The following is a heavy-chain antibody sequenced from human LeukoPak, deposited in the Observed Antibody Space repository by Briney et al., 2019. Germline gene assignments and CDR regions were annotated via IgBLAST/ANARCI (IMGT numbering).Heavy chain of an antibody. V-gene: IGHV4-59*01. CDR3: ARAFRYYDSSGYYYVAAFDI. CDR2: IYYSGST. Sequence: SETLSLTCPVSGGSISSYYWSWIRQPPGKGLEWIGYIYYSGSTNYNPSLKSRVTISVDTSKNQFSLKLSSVTAADTAVYYCARAFRYYDSSGYYYVAAFDIWGQGTMVTVSS. J-gene: IGHJ3*02. CDR1: GGSISSYY. D-gene: IGHD3-22*01.